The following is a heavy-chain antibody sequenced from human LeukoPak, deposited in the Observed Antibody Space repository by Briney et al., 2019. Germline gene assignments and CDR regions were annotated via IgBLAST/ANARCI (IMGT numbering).Heavy chain of an antibody. CDR3: AKIRSDVVMSVPHYFDY. J-gene: IGHJ4*02. Sequence: GGSLRLSCAASGFTFSSYAMSWVRQAPGKGLQWVSTISGSGGRTFHADSVKGRISISRHNSKSTLSLQMNSLRPEDTAVYYCAKIRSDVVMSVPHYFDYWGQGTLVTVSS. CDR2: ISGSGGRT. CDR1: GFTFSSYA. D-gene: IGHD3-10*01. V-gene: IGHV3-23*01.